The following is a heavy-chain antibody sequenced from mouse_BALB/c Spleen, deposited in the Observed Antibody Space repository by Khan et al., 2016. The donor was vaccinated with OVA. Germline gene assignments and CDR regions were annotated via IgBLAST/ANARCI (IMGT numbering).Heavy chain of an antibody. J-gene: IGHJ3*01. CDR1: GFTFSDYG. CDR3: ARCGKGGFAY. V-gene: IGHV5-15*02. Sequence: EVELVESGGGLVQPGGSRKLSCAASGFTFSDYGMAWVRQAPGKGPEWLSFISSLAYNFYYADTVTGRFTISRENAKNTLYLEMSSLRSEDTAMYYCARCGKGGFAYWGQGTLVTVSA. CDR2: ISSLAYNF.